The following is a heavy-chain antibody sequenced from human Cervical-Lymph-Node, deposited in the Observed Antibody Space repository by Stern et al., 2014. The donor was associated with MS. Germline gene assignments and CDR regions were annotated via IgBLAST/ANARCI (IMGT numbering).Heavy chain of an antibody. CDR3: ARGRIAAAGTNWFDP. CDR1: GYTFTSYD. J-gene: IGHJ5*02. V-gene: IGHV1-8*01. Sequence: VQLVESGAEVKKPGASGKVSCKASGYTFTSYDINWVRQATGQGLEWMGWMNPNSGNTGYAQKFQGRVTMTRNTSISTAYMELSSLRSEDTAVYYCARGRIAAAGTNWFDPWGQGTLVTVSS. CDR2: MNPNSGNT. D-gene: IGHD6-13*01.